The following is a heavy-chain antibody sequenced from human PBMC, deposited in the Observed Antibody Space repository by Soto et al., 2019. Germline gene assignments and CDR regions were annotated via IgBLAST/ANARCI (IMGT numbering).Heavy chain of an antibody. D-gene: IGHD4-17*01. V-gene: IGHV3-9*01. J-gene: IGHJ4*02. CDR2: ISWNSGSI. CDR3: AKDNSMAHDYGDYVFDY. Sequence: GGSLRLSCAASGFTFDDYAMHWVRQAPGKGLEWVSGISWNSGSIGYADSVKGRFTISRDNAKNSLYLQMNSLRAEDTALYYCAKDNSMAHDYGDYVFDYWGQGTLVTVSS. CDR1: GFTFDDYA.